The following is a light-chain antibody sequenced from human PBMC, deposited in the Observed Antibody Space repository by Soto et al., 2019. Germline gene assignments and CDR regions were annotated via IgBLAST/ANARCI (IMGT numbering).Light chain of an antibody. CDR3: TAWDDSLNGVL. V-gene: IGLV1-44*01. J-gene: IGLJ2*01. Sequence: QPVLTQPPSASGTPGQRVTISCSRSSSNIGSNTVNWYQQLPGTAPKLLIYDNHRRPSGVPDRFSGSKSGTSASLAISGLQSEDEADYYCTAWDDSLNGVLFGGGTKLTVL. CDR1: SSNIGSNT. CDR2: DNH.